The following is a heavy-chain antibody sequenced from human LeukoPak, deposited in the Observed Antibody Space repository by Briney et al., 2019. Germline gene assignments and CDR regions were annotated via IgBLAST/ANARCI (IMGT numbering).Heavy chain of an antibody. CDR2: INYSGNT. D-gene: IGHD5-24*01. V-gene: IGHV4-59*01. CDR3: ASVGRDGYNAYYFDY. CDR1: GGSISSYY. Sequence: SETLSLTCTVSGGSISSYYWSWIRQPSPGKGLEWIGCINYSGNTYYNPSLKSRVIISVDTSKNQFSLKLSSVTAADTAVYYCASVGRDGYNAYYFDYWGQGTLVTVSS. J-gene: IGHJ4*02.